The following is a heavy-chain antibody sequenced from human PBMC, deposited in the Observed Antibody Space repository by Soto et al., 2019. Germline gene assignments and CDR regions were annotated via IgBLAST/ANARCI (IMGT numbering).Heavy chain of an antibody. V-gene: IGHV1-18*01. J-gene: IGHJ4*02. Sequence: QVQLVQSGAEVKKPGASVKVSCKASGYTFTSYGISWVRQAPGQGLEWMGWISTYTGNTNYAQKLQGRVTMTTDTFTSTAYMELRSLRSDDTVVFYCASDSSGWSTYFDYWGQGTLVTVSS. CDR1: GYTFTSYG. D-gene: IGHD6-19*01. CDR2: ISTYTGNT. CDR3: ASDSSGWSTYFDY.